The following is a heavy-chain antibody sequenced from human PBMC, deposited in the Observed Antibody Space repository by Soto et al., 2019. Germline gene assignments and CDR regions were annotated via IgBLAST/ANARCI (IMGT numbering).Heavy chain of an antibody. CDR2: IYYSGST. D-gene: IGHD6-6*01. J-gene: IGHJ4*02. V-gene: IGHV4-59*01. CDR3: AREQGGSSSAYFFDY. Sequence: SETLSLTCTVSGGSISSYYWSWIRQPPGKGLEWIGYIYYSGSTNYNPSLKSRVTISVDTSKNQFSLKLSSVTAADTAVYYCAREQGGSSSAYFFDYWGQGTLVSVSS. CDR1: GGSISSYY.